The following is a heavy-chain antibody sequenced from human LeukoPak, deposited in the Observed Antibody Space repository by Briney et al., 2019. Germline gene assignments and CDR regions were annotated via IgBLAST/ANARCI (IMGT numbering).Heavy chain of an antibody. CDR2: MNTNSGNT. J-gene: IGHJ4*02. CDR3: ARATPKSPIVATITKGDY. D-gene: IGHD5-12*01. V-gene: IGHV1-8*01. CDR1: GYTFTSYD. Sequence: ASVTVSCKASGYTFTSYDINWVRQATGQGLEWMGWMNTNSGNTVYAQKFQGSVTMTRKTSISTAYMELSSLRSEDTAVYYCARATPKSPIVATITKGDYWGQGTLVTVSS.